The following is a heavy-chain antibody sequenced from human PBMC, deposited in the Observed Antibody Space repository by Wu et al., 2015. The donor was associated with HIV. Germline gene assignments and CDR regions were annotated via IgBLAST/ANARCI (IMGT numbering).Heavy chain of an antibody. V-gene: IGHV1-2*02. J-gene: IGHJ2*01. D-gene: IGHD4-17*01. CDR1: GYTFTGYY. CDR2: INPNSGGT. Sequence: QVQLVQSGAEVKKPGASVKVSCKASGYTFTGYYMHWVRQAPGQGLEWMGWINPNSGGTNYAQKFQGRVTMTRDTSISTAYMELSRLRSDDTAVYYCARYMTTVTTAGDWYFDLWGRGTLVTVSS. CDR3: ARYMTTVTTAGDWYFDL.